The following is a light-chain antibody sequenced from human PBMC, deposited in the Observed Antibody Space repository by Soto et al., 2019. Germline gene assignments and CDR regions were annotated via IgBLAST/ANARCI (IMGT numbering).Light chain of an antibody. CDR3: GTWDSSLSGHV. V-gene: IGLV1-51*01. CDR2: DNN. CDR1: SSDVGGYDY. Sequence: QSALTQPPSASGSPGQSVTISCTGTSSDVGGYDYVSWYQQFPGTAPKLLIYDNNKRPSGIPDRFSGSKSGTSATLGITGLQTGDEADYYCGTWDSSLSGHVFGPGTKVTVL. J-gene: IGLJ1*01.